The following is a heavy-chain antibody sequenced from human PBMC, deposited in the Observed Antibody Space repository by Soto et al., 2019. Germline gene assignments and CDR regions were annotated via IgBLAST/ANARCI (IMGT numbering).Heavy chain of an antibody. Sequence: PGGSLRLSCAASGFTFSSYAMSWVRQAPGKGLEWVSAISGSGGSTYYADPVKGRFTISRDNSKNTLYLQMNSLRAEDTAVYYCARGYFDWLGLDPWGQGTLVTVYS. CDR3: ARGYFDWLGLDP. J-gene: IGHJ5*02. V-gene: IGHV3-23*01. D-gene: IGHD3-9*01. CDR1: GFTFSSYA. CDR2: ISGSGGST.